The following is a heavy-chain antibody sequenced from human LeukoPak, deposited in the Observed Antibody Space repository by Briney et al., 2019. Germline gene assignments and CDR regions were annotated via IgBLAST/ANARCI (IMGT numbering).Heavy chain of an antibody. Sequence: SETLSLTCTVSGYSISSGYYWGWIRQPPGKGLEWIGSIYHSGSTYYNPSLKSRVTISVDTSKNQFSLKLSSVTAADTAVYYCASWIDYWGQGTLFTVSS. CDR2: IYHSGST. V-gene: IGHV4-38-2*02. J-gene: IGHJ4*02. CDR3: ASWIDY. CDR1: GYSISSGYY. D-gene: IGHD1-1*01.